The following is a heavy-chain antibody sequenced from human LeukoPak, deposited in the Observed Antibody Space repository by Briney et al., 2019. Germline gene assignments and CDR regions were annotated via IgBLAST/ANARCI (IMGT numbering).Heavy chain of an antibody. D-gene: IGHD4-23*01. CDR2: IYYSGST. J-gene: IGHJ5*02. Sequence: SETLSLTCTVSGGSISSSSYYWGWIRQPPGKGLEWIGSIYYSGSTYYNPSLKSRVTISVDTSKNQFSLKLSSVTAADTAVYYCARDRGNPGGAVGWFDPWGQGTLVTVSS. CDR3: ARDRGNPGGAVGWFDP. V-gene: IGHV4-39*07. CDR1: GGSISSSSYY.